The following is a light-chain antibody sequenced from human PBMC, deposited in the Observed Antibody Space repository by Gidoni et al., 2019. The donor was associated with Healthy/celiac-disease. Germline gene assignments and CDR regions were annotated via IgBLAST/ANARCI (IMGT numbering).Light chain of an antibody. J-gene: IGKJ4*01. CDR3: QQYGGSPLT. CDR2: GAS. Sequence: EIVWTQSPGTLSLSPGERATLSCRASQTLSSHSVAWYQQKPGQAPRLVIYGASSRATGIPDRFSGSGSGTDFTLIITRLEPEDFALYYCQQYGGSPLTFGGGTKIE. V-gene: IGKV3-20*01. CDR1: QTLSSHS.